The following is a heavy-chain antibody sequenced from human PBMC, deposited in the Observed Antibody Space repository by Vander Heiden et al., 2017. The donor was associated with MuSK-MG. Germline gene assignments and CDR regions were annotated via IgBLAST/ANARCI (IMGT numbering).Heavy chain of an antibody. V-gene: IGHV3-15*01. J-gene: IGHJ6*02. CDR1: GFTFSTAW. CDR3: TTDDYGDYAGDYYYYGMDV. Sequence: EVQLVESGGGLVQPGGSLSLSCAASGFTFSTAWMSWVRQAPGKGLEWVGRIKSKTDGGTTDYAAPVKGRFTISRDDSKNTLYLQMNSLKTEDTAVYYCTTDDYGDYAGDYYYYGMDVWGQGTTVTVSS. CDR2: IKSKTDGGTT. D-gene: IGHD4-17*01.